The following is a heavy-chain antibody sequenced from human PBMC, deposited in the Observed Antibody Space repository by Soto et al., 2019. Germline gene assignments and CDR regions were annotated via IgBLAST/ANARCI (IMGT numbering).Heavy chain of an antibody. D-gene: IGHD6-19*01. CDR2: IYFDGST. J-gene: IGHJ6*04. Sequence: QLQLQESGPGLVKPSETLSLTCTVSGGSVSSKSYYWGWIRQPPGKGLEGIGSIYFDGSTYYNPSLKTRVTLSVDKSKNQLSLTQSFGTAADTAVYYCARQSVTSGSGCLGREYFYPEYKMDVWGKGSMVTVSS. CDR1: GGSVSSKSYY. CDR3: ARQSVTSGSGCLGREYFYPEYKMDV. V-gene: IGHV4-39*01.